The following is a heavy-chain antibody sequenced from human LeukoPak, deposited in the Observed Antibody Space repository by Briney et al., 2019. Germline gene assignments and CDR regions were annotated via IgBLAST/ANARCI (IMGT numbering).Heavy chain of an antibody. Sequence: SVKVSCKASGGTFSSYAISWVRQAPGQGLEWMGGIIPIFGTANYAQKFQGRVTITTDESTSTAYMELRSLRSDDTAVYYCAATRFSGSYFGPDAFDIWGQGTMVTVSS. V-gene: IGHV1-69*05. CDR1: GGTFSSYA. D-gene: IGHD1-26*01. CDR3: AATRFSGSYFGPDAFDI. J-gene: IGHJ3*02. CDR2: IIPIFGTA.